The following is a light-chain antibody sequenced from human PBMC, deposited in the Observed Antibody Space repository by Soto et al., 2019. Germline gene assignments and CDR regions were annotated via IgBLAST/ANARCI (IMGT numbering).Light chain of an antibody. CDR2: DVN. V-gene: IGLV2-14*03. CDR3: SSYRYSNTLAV. CDR1: SGDVGGYHY. Sequence: QSALTQPASVSGSPGQSITISCTGSSGDVGGYHYVSWYQHHPGKAPKLMIYDVNNRPSGVSNRFSGSKSGNTASLTISGLQAEDEADYYCSSYRYSNTLAVFGTGTKLTVL. J-gene: IGLJ1*01.